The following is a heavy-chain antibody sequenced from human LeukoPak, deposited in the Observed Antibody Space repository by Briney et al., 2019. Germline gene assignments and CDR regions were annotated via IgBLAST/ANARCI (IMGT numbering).Heavy chain of an antibody. Sequence: SETLSLTCAVYGGSFSGYYWSWIRPPPGKGLEWIGEINHSRSTNYNPSLPSRVTISADTSKNQFSLKLRSVTAADTAVYYCARGARYYDYVWGSYRKNYMDVWGKGTTVTVSS. D-gene: IGHD3-16*02. V-gene: IGHV4-34*01. J-gene: IGHJ6*03. CDR2: INHSRST. CDR3: ARGARYYDYVWGSYRKNYMDV. CDR1: GGSFSGYY.